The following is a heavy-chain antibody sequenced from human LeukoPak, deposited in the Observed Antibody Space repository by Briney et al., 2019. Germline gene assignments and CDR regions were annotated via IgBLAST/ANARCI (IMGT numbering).Heavy chain of an antibody. J-gene: IGHJ6*03. CDR1: GFTFSDYG. CDR2: IKEDGGDK. V-gene: IGHV3-7*01. Sequence: PGGSLRLSCAASGFTFSDYGFHWVRQAPGKGLEWVANIKEDGGDKYYVDSVKGRFTISRDNAKNSLYLQMNSLRAEDTAVYYCARDYLLLPYYYYMDVWGKGTTVTVSS. CDR3: ARDYLLLPYYYYMDV. D-gene: IGHD3-22*01.